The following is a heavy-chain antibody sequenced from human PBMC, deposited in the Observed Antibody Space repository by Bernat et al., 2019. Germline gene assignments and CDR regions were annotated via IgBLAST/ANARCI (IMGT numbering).Heavy chain of an antibody. Sequence: QVQLVESGGGVVQPGRSLRLSCAASGFTFSSYGMHWVRQAPGKGLEWVAVIWYDGSNKYYADSVKGRFTISRDNSKNTLYLQMNSLRAEDTAVYYCEREAGYSSGWYRSSAFDIWGQGTMVTVSS. CDR3: EREAGYSSGWYRSSAFDI. J-gene: IGHJ3*02. D-gene: IGHD6-19*01. CDR1: GFTFSSYG. V-gene: IGHV3-33*01. CDR2: IWYDGSNK.